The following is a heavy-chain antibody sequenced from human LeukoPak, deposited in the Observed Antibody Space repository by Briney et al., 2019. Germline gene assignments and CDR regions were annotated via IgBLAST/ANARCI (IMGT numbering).Heavy chain of an antibody. CDR1: GYTFTGYY. V-gene: IGHV1-2*02. CDR2: INPNSGGT. D-gene: IGHD2-2*02. J-gene: IGHJ4*02. CDR3: ARASGFDGPGLYFDY. Sequence: ASVKVSCKASGYTFTGYYMHWVRQAPGQGLEWMGWINPNSGGTNYAQKFQGRVTMTRDTSISTAYMELSRLRSDDTAVYYCARASGFDGPGLYFDYWGQGTLVTVSS.